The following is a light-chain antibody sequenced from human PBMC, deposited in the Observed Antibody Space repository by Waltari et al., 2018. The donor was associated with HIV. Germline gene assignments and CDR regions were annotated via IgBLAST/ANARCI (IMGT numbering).Light chain of an antibody. Sequence: DIVMTQSPDSLAVSLGERATINCKSSQSVLYSSKNKNYLAWYQQKSGQPPKLLISWASTRESGVPDRFSGSGSGTDFTHTISSLQAEDVAVYYCQQHYDSPITFGQGTRLEIK. CDR3: QQHYDSPIT. J-gene: IGKJ5*01. V-gene: IGKV4-1*01. CDR1: QSVLYSSKNKNY. CDR2: WAS.